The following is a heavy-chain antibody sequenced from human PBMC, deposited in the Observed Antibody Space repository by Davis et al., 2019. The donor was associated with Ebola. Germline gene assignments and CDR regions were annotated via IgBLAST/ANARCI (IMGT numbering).Heavy chain of an antibody. CDR1: GYSISSGYY. CDR3: ARPRIAVAGSLAFDI. V-gene: IGHV4-38-2*01. CDR2: INHSGST. Sequence: PSETLSLTCAVSGYSISSGYYLGWIRQPPGKGLEWIGEINHSGSTNYNPSLKSRVTISVDTSKNQFSLKLSSVTAADTAVYYCARPRIAVAGSLAFDIWGQGTMVTVSS. J-gene: IGHJ3*02. D-gene: IGHD6-19*01.